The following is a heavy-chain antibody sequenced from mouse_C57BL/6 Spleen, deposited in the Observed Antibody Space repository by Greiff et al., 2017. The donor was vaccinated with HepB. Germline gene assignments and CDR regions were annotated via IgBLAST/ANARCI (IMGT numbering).Heavy chain of an antibody. J-gene: IGHJ3*01. D-gene: IGHD1-1*01. Sequence: QVHVKQPGAELVKPGASVKLSCKASGYTFTSYWMHWVKQRPGQGLEWIGMIHPNSGSTNYNEKFKSKATLTVDKSSSTAYMQLSSLTSEDSAVYYCAGDYEGFAYWGQGTLVTVSA. CDR2: IHPNSGST. CDR1: GYTFTSYW. V-gene: IGHV1-64*01. CDR3: AGDYEGFAY.